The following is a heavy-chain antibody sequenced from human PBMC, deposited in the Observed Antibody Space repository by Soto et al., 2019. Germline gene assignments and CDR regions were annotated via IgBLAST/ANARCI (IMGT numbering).Heavy chain of an antibody. CDR1: GFTFSSYG. CDR3: AKSLMATGLEYFDL. V-gene: IGHV3-30*18. D-gene: IGHD5-12*01. Sequence: GGSLRLSCAASGFTFSSYGMHWVRQAPGKGLEWVAVISYEGSNKYYADSVKGRFTISRDNSKNTLYLQMNSLRAEDTAVYYCAKSLMATGLEYFDLWGRGTLVTVSS. J-gene: IGHJ2*01. CDR2: ISYEGSNK.